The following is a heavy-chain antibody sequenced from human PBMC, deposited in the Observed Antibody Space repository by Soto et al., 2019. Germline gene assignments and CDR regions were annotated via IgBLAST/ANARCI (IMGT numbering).Heavy chain of an antibody. D-gene: IGHD3-16*01. CDR2: IYWDDDK. CDR1: GFSLSTSGVG. CDR3: AHNKPXASEPXXXXXXXDRGYFDY. J-gene: IGHJ4*02. Sequence: QITLKESGPTLVKPTQTLTLTCTFSGFSLSTSGVGVGWIRQPPGKALEWLALIYWDDDKRYSPSLKSRLTIPKDTSKNXVXXTMTXMDPVDXATYYCAHNKPXASEPXXXXXXXDRGYFDYWGQGTLVTVSS. V-gene: IGHV2-5*02.